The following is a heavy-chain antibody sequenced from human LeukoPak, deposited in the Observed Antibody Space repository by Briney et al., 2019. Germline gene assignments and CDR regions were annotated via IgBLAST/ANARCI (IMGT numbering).Heavy chain of an antibody. CDR3: AKGGGYSGYEIFDY. CDR1: GFTFSSYA. J-gene: IGHJ4*02. D-gene: IGHD5-12*01. Sequence: PGGSLRLSCAASGFTFSSYAMSWVRQAPGKGLEWVSAISGSGGSTYYADSVKGWFTISRDNSKNTLYLQMNSLRAEDTAVYYCAKGGGYSGYEIFDYWGQGTLVTVSS. CDR2: ISGSGGST. V-gene: IGHV3-23*01.